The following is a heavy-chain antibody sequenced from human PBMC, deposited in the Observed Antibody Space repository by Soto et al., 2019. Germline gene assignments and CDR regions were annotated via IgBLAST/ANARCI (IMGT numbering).Heavy chain of an antibody. CDR2: INPSGDST. J-gene: IGHJ4*02. CDR1: GYTFSNYY. V-gene: IGHV1-46*01. CDR3: ARATRXXXPHFDH. Sequence: ASVKVSCXGAGYTFSNYYMCCVRQAPGQGLEWMGIINPSGDSTSYGQAFQGRVTMTRETSTSTLYMELSSLRSEDTAVYYCARATRXXXPHFDHWGQGTLVTVSS.